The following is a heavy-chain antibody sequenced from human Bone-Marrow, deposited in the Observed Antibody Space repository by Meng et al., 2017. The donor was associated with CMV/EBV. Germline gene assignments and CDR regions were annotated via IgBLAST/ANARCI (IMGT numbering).Heavy chain of an antibody. J-gene: IGHJ4*02. CDR1: GFIFTSSG. CDR3: AKGVTAGGTYFFDY. CDR2: IRYDGSNK. V-gene: IGHV3-30*02. Sequence: GESLKISCAASGFIFTSSGMHWVRQTPGKGLEWVAFIRYDGSNKYYPDSVKDRFTISRDNSKSTLYLQMDGLRAEDTAVYFCAKGVTAGGTYFFDYWGQGTLVTVSS. D-gene: IGHD2-15*01.